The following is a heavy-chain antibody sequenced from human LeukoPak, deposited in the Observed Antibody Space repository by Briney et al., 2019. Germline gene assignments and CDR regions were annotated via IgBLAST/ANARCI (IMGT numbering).Heavy chain of an antibody. CDR3: ARDVPSGLFDY. CDR2: IYYSGST. CDR1: GGSISSSTSY. Sequence: PSETLSLTCTVSGGSISSSTSYWGWIRQPPGKGLEWIGSIYYSGSTYYNPSLKSRVTIFVDTSKNQFSLKLSSVTAADTAVYYCARDVPSGLFDYWGQGSLVTVSS. D-gene: IGHD3-10*01. J-gene: IGHJ4*02. V-gene: IGHV4-39*07.